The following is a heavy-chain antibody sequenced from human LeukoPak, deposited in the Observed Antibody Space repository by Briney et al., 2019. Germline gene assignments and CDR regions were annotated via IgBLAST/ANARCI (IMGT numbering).Heavy chain of an antibody. CDR2: INHSGST. CDR1: GGSISSGGYY. Sequence: SQTLSLTCTVSGGSISSGGYYWSWIRQPPGKGLEWIGEINHSGSTNYNPSLKSRVTISVDTSKNQFSLKLSSVTAADTAVYYCARGSPRAAAGTDDYWGQGTLVTVSS. D-gene: IGHD6-13*01. CDR3: ARGSPRAAAGTDDY. V-gene: IGHV4-30-2*01. J-gene: IGHJ4*02.